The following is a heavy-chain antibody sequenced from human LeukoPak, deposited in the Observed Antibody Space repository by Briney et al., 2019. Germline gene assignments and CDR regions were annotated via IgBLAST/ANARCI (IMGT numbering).Heavy chain of an antibody. CDR3: ARHTGDFWSGYHLDY. Sequence: GESLKISCKGSKYDFTDYWIGWLRQMPGKGLEWMGVIYPGDSDTRYSPSFQGLITISADKSINTAYLQWSSLKASDTAIYYCARHTGDFWSGYHLDYWGQGTLVTVSS. CDR1: KYDFTDYW. V-gene: IGHV5-51*01. J-gene: IGHJ4*02. CDR2: IYPGDSDT. D-gene: IGHD3-3*01.